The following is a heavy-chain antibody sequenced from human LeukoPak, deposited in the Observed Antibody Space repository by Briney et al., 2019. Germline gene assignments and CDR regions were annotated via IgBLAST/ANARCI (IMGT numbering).Heavy chain of an antibody. D-gene: IGHD3-3*01. CDR2: IYSGGST. CDR3: AKVREYDFRSSPMDV. J-gene: IGHJ6*03. V-gene: IGHV3-66*01. Sequence: GGSLRLSCAASGFTVSSNYMSWVRQAPGKGLEWVSVIYSGGSTYYADSVKGRFTISRDNSKNTLYLQMNSLRAEGTAVYYCAKVREYDFRSSPMDVWGKGTTVTVSS. CDR1: GFTVSSNY.